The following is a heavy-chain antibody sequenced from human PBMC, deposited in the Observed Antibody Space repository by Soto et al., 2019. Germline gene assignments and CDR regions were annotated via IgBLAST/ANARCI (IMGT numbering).Heavy chain of an antibody. V-gene: IGHV3-53*01. CDR3: ARESEDLTSNFDY. J-gene: IGHJ4*02. Sequence: PGESLKISCAASGFTVSDSYVSWVRQAPGKGLEWVSVIYAGGTTFYGDSMKGRFTISRDNAKNSLYLEMNSLRAEDTAVYYCARESEDLTSNFDYWGQGTLVTVSS. CDR2: IYAGGTT. CDR1: GFTVSDSY.